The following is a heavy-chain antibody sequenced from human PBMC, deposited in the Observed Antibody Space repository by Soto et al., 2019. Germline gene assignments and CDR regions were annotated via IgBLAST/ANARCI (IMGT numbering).Heavy chain of an antibody. CDR2: ISYDGSNT. J-gene: IGHJ6*03. CDR3: AQGAGGRRSLGMDV. CDR1: GFSISDYG. Sequence: QVQLVESGGGVVQPGGSLRLSCAASGFSISDYGMEWVRQAPGKGLEWVALISYDGSNTYYADSVKGRFTISRDNSKDTLFLQMTGLRREDTAVYYCAQGAGGRRSLGMDVGGKGTTVTVSS. V-gene: IGHV3-30*03. D-gene: IGHD1-26*01.